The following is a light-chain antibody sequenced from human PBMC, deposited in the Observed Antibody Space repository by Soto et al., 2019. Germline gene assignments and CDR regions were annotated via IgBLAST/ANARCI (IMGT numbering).Light chain of an antibody. V-gene: IGKV3-15*01. CDR3: QQYNNWLPLT. Sequence: EIVMTQSPATLSVSPGERATLSCRASQSVSRNLAWYQQKPGQAPRLLIYGASTRATGIPARFSGSGSGTEFTLTISSLQSEDFAIYYCQQYNNWLPLTFGGGTKVEIK. CDR1: QSVSRN. J-gene: IGKJ4*01. CDR2: GAS.